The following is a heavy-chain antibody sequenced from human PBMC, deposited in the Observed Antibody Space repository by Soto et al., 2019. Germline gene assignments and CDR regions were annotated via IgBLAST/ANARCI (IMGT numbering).Heavy chain of an antibody. CDR3: ARELTGYSYGPGEVY. D-gene: IGHD5-18*01. V-gene: IGHV4-30-4*01. Sequence: LXLTCTVSRGSISSRYYYWTWIRQPPGKGLEWIGYIDYSGRTYFNPSLKSRVFISIDTSKNQFFMTLTSMTAADTAMYYCARELTGYSYGPGEVYWGQGTLVTVSS. CDR1: RGSISSRYYY. CDR2: IDYSGRT. J-gene: IGHJ4*02.